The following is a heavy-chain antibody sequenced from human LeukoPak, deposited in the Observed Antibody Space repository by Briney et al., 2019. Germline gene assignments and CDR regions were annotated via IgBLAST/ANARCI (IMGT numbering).Heavy chain of an antibody. CDR3: ARDPFGDFDL. D-gene: IGHD3-10*01. Sequence: SXVXQAPXXXLEWVSVIYSGGSTYYADSVKGRFTISRHNSKNTLYLQMNSLRAEDTAVYYCARDPFGDFDLWGRGTLVTVSS. CDR2: IYSGGST. J-gene: IGHJ2*01. V-gene: IGHV3-53*04.